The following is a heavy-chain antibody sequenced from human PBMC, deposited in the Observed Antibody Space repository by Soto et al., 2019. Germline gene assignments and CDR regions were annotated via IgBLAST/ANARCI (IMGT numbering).Heavy chain of an antibody. J-gene: IGHJ3*02. CDR3: TTTLYYYDSSGYYNDAFDI. V-gene: IGHV3-15*01. Sequence: EVQLVESGGGLVQPGGSLRLSCAASGFTFSNAWMSWVRQAPGKGLEWVGRIKSKTDGGTTDYAAPVKGRFTISRDDSKNTLYLQMNSLKTEDTAVYYCTTTLYYYDSSGYYNDAFDIWGQGTMVTVSS. D-gene: IGHD3-22*01. CDR1: GFTFSNAW. CDR2: IKSKTDGGTT.